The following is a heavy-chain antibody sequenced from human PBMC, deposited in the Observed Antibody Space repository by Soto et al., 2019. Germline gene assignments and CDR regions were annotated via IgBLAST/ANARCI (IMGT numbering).Heavy chain of an antibody. V-gene: IGHV1-2*04. J-gene: IGHJ4*02. CDR2: INPNSGGT. CDR3: ARENSGGYYDSSGYSE. Sequence: ASVKVSCKASGYTFTGYYMHWVRQAPGQGLEWMGWINPNSGGTNYAQKFQGWVTMTRDTSISTAYMELSRLRSDDTAVYYCARENSGGYYDSSGYSEWGQGTLVTVSS. CDR1: GYTFTGYY. D-gene: IGHD3-22*01.